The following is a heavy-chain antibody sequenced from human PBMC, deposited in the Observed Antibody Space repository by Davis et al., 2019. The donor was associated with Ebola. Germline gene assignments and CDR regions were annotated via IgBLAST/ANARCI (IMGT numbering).Heavy chain of an antibody. J-gene: IGHJ6*02. V-gene: IGHV1-69*13. CDR3: ARDVGWEVIGAKTTPLYGMDV. D-gene: IGHD2-15*01. CDR1: GGTFSNYA. CDR2: IIPIFDTR. Sequence: AASVKVSCKASGGTFSNYAISWVRQAPGQGLEWVGSIIPIFDTRFYAQKFQGRVTITADESTTTAYMELTSLTSEDTAAYYCARDVGWEVIGAKTTPLYGMDVWGQGTTVTVSS.